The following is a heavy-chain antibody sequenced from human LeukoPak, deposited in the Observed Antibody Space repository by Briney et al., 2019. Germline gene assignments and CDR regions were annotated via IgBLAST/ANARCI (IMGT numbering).Heavy chain of an antibody. CDR2: IFSGGST. Sequence: GGSLRLSCAASGFTFSSYGMNWVRQAPGKGLEWVSVIFSGGSTYYADSVKGRFTISRDNSKNTLYLHMNSLRAEDTAVYYCARVPANYGGNSRFDYWGQGTLVTVSS. D-gene: IGHD4-23*01. V-gene: IGHV3-53*01. CDR1: GFTFSSYG. J-gene: IGHJ4*02. CDR3: ARVPANYGGNSRFDY.